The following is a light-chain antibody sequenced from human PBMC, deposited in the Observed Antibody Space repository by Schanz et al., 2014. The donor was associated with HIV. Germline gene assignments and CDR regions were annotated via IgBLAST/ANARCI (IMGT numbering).Light chain of an antibody. CDR3: QQYDNWFPLT. CDR2: GAS. V-gene: IGKV3-15*01. Sequence: EIVMTQSPATLSVSPGERATLSCRASQSVSSNLAWYQQKPGQAPRLVIYGASTRATGIPARFSGSGSGTEFTLTISSLQSEDVAVYHCQQYDNWFPLTFGGGTKVEIK. CDR1: QSVSSN. J-gene: IGKJ4*01.